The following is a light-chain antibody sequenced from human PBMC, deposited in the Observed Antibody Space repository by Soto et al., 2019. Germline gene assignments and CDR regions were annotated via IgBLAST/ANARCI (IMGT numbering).Light chain of an antibody. CDR3: SSYTSSNTLHLV. CDR2: EVT. Sequence: QSALTQPASVSGSPRQSITIFCTGTSSDIGGYNYVSWYQQHPGKAPKLIIYEVTYRPSGVSNRFSGSKSGNTASLTISGLQAEDEADYWCSSYTSSNTLHLVFGGGTKLTVL. V-gene: IGLV2-14*01. CDR1: SSDIGGYNY. J-gene: IGLJ2*01.